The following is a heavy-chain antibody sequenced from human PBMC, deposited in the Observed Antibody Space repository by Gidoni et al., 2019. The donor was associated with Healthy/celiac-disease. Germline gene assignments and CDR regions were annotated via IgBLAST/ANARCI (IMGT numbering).Heavy chain of an antibody. Sequence: EVQLVESGGGLVQPGGSLRLSCAASGFTVSSNYMSWVRQAPGKGLEWVSVIYSGGSTYYADAMKGRFTISRDNSKNTLYLQMNSLRAEDTAVYYCARTMVRGVPNAFDIWGQGTMVTVSS. CDR1: GFTVSSNY. CDR3: ARTMVRGVPNAFDI. V-gene: IGHV3-66*02. J-gene: IGHJ3*02. CDR2: IYSGGST. D-gene: IGHD3-10*01.